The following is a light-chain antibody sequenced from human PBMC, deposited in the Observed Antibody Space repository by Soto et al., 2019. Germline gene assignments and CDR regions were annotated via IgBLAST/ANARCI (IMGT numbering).Light chain of an antibody. CDR1: QDISNY. CDR2: DAS. CDR3: QQYDNLPLT. V-gene: IGKV1-33*01. J-gene: IGKJ4*01. Sequence: DIQMTQSPSSLSASVGDRVTITCQASQDISNYLNWYQQKPGKAPKLLIYDASNLETGVPSRFSGSGSGTDFTFTISSLXXEXXXXYYCQQYDNLPLTFGGGTKVEIK.